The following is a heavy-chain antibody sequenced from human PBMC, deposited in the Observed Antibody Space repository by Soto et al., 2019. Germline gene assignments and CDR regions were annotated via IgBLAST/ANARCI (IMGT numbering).Heavy chain of an antibody. CDR3: ARQPKSITMIVVVITHYYYYGMDV. J-gene: IGHJ6*02. D-gene: IGHD3-22*01. Sequence: PSETLSLTCTVSGGSISSSIYYWVWIRQPPGKVLDWIGSIYYSGITYYNPSLKSRVTISVDTSKNQFSLKLSSVTAADTAVYYCARQPKSITMIVVVITHYYYYGMDVWGQGTTVTVSS. CDR1: GGSISSSIYY. CDR2: IYYSGIT. V-gene: IGHV4-39*01.